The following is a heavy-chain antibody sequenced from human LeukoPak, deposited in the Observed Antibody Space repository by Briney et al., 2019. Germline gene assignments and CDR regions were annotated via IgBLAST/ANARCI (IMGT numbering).Heavy chain of an antibody. CDR3: ARVYGTYFDH. CDR1: GFTFSSYG. V-gene: IGHV3-33*01. D-gene: IGHD3-16*01. Sequence: GRSLRLSCAASGFTFSSYGMHWVRQTPGKGLEWVALIWYDPTKYYYKDSVKGRFTISRNNSKNTLYLQMKSLRAEDTAVYYCARVYGTYFDHWGQGALVTVSS. J-gene: IGHJ4*02. CDR2: IWYDPTKY.